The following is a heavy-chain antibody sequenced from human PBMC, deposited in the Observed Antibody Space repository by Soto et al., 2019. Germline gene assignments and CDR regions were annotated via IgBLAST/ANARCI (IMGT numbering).Heavy chain of an antibody. D-gene: IGHD5-18*01. CDR3: VEEVQGHSYAQS. CDR2: ISPSGDRT. Sequence: EVQMLESGGGLIQPGGSLRLSCAASGFTFSSFAMSWVRQVSGKGLEWVAAISPSGDRTYYTDSVKGRFTISRDNFMNTLYLHMNSLRAEDAAIYYCVEEVQGHSYAQSWGQGTLVTVSS. V-gene: IGHV3-23*01. CDR1: GFTFSSFA. J-gene: IGHJ5*02.